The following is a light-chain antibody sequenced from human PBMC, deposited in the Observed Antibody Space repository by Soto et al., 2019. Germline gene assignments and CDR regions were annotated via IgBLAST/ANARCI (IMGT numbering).Light chain of an antibody. Sequence: EIVMTQSPATLSVSPGEGATLSCRASQSVSNNLVWYQQKPGQAPRLLIYGASTRASGTPARFSGRGSGTDFTLTISSLQPEDFATYSCQQSYSTPLTFGGGTKVDIK. J-gene: IGKJ4*01. CDR3: QQSYSTPLT. V-gene: IGKV3-15*01. CDR1: QSVSNN. CDR2: GAS.